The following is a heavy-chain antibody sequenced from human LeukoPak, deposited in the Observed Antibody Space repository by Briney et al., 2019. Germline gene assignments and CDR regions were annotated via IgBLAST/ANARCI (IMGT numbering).Heavy chain of an antibody. J-gene: IGHJ5*02. V-gene: IGHV1-8*01. Sequence: AASVKVSCKASGYTFTSYDINWVRQATGQGLEWMGWMNPNSGNTGYAQKFQGRVTMTRNTSISTAYMELSSLRSEDTAVYYCARRGSSSWAGWFDPWGQGTLVTVSS. CDR2: MNPNSGNT. D-gene: IGHD6-13*01. CDR1: GYTFTSYD. CDR3: ARRGSSSWAGWFDP.